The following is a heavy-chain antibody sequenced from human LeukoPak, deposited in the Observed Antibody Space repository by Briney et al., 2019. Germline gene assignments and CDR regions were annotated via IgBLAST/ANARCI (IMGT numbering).Heavy chain of an antibody. CDR3: ASVPYDSSGYYYFSFDY. CDR2: ISSSGSTI. Sequence: GGSLRHSCAASGFTFSSYEMNWVRQAPGKGLEWVSYISSSGSTIYYADSVKGRFTIPRDNAKNSLYLQMNSLRAEDTAVYYCASVPYDSSGYYYFSFDYWGQGTLVTVSS. J-gene: IGHJ4*02. V-gene: IGHV3-48*03. CDR1: GFTFSSYE. D-gene: IGHD3-22*01.